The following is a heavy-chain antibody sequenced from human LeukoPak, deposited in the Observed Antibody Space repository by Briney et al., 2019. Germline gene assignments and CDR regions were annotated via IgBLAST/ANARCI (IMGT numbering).Heavy chain of an antibody. D-gene: IGHD2-21*02. CDR3: ASVTADY. Sequence: PGGSLRLSCAASGFTFSSYAMHWVRQAPGKGLEWVAVISYDGSNKYYADSVKGRFTISRDNSKNTLYLQMNSLRAEDTAVYYCASVTADYWGQGTLVTVSS. V-gene: IGHV3-30-3*01. CDR2: ISYDGSNK. CDR1: GFTFSSYA. J-gene: IGHJ4*02.